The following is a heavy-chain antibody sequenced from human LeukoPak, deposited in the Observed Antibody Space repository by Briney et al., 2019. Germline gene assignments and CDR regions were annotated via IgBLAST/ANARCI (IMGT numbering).Heavy chain of an antibody. D-gene: IGHD3-10*01. Sequence: SETLSLTCTVSGGSISSYYWSWIRQPPGKGLEWIGYIYCSGSTNYNPSLKSRVTISVDTSKNQFSLKLSSVTAADTAVYYCARRYYGSGSYYLDYWGQGTLVTVSS. J-gene: IGHJ4*02. V-gene: IGHV4-59*08. CDR2: IYCSGST. CDR3: ARRYYGSGSYYLDY. CDR1: GGSISSYY.